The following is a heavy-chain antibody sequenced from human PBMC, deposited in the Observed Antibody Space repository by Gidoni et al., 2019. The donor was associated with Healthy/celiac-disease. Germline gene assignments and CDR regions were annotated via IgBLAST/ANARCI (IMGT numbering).Heavy chain of an antibody. V-gene: IGHV1-69*06. CDR1: GGTFSSYA. Sequence: VQLVQSGAEVKKPGSSVKVSCKASGGTFSSYAISWVRQAPGQGLEWMGGIIPIFGTANYAQKFQGRVTITADKSTSTAYMELSSLRSEDTAVYYCARDAVVTPGDYYYYYGMDVWGQGTTVTVSS. CDR3: ARDAVVTPGDYYYYYGMDV. CDR2: IIPIFGTA. J-gene: IGHJ6*02. D-gene: IGHD2-21*02.